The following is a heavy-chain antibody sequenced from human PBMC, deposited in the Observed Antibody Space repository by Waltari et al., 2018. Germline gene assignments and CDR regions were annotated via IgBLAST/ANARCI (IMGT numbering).Heavy chain of an antibody. D-gene: IGHD1-26*01. CDR1: GGSISSGSYS. Sequence: QVHLQESGPGLVKPSQTLSLTCTVSGGSISSGSYSWNWIRQSAGKGLEWIGRIYTSGSTNYNPSLKSRVTISVDTSKNQFSLKLSSVTAADTAVYYCTRGSIVGVIAAEYSQHWGQGTLVTVSS. CDR3: TRGSIVGVIAAEYSQH. V-gene: IGHV4-61*02. J-gene: IGHJ1*01. CDR2: IYTSGST.